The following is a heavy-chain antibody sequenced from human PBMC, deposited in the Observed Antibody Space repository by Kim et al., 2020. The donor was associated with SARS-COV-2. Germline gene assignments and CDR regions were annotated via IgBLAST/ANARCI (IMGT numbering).Heavy chain of an antibody. Sequence: SETLSLTCAVYGVSFSGYYWSWIRQPPGKGLEWIGQINHSGSTNYNPSLKSRVTISVDTSKNQFSLKLSSVTAADTAVYYCARGRLLWFGEPFRPFDYWGQGTLVTVSS. V-gene: IGHV4-34*01. D-gene: IGHD3-10*01. CDR3: ARGRLLWFGEPFRPFDY. CDR2: INHSGST. CDR1: GVSFSGYY. J-gene: IGHJ4*02.